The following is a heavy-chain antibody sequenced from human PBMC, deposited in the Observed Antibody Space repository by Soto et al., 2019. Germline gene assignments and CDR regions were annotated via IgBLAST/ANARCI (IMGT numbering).Heavy chain of an antibody. D-gene: IGHD3-22*01. CDR3: ARVYDYDSSVAFDI. Sequence: VQLVQSGAEVKKPGASVKVSCKASGYTFTSYVLSWVRQAPGQGLEWMGWISAYNGNTNYSQKLQGRVTMTTDTSTSTAYMELRSLRSDDTAVYYCARVYDYDSSVAFDILGPGTMVTVSS. V-gene: IGHV1-18*04. CDR1: GYTFTSYV. J-gene: IGHJ3*02. CDR2: ISAYNGNT.